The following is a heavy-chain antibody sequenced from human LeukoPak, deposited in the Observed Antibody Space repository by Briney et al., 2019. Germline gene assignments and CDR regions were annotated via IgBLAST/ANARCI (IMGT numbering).Heavy chain of an antibody. V-gene: IGHV3-53*01. J-gene: IGHJ5*02. CDR2: MYSGGST. D-gene: IGHD2-21*01. Sequence: GGSLRLSCAASGFTFSSYSMNWVRQAPGKGLEWVSAMYSGGSTYYADSLKGRFTISRDNSQNALYLQMNNLRAEDTAVYYCARVRVFAKLSVVRPREVSCFDPWGQGTLVTVSS. CDR1: GFTFSSYS. CDR3: ARVRVFAKLSVVRPREVSCFDP.